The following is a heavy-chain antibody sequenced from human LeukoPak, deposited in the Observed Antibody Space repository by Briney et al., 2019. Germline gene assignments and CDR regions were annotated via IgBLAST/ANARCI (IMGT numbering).Heavy chain of an antibody. CDR1: GFTFSSYW. CDR3: AREYRTSPDF. Sequence: GGSLRLSCAASGFTFSSYWMHWVCQAPGKGLIWVSRIKSDGSSTTYADSVKGRFTISRDNAKNTLYLQMSSLRVEDTAMYFCAREYRTSPDFGGQGTLVTVSS. V-gene: IGHV3-74*01. CDR2: IKSDGSST. D-gene: IGHD1-1*01. J-gene: IGHJ4*02.